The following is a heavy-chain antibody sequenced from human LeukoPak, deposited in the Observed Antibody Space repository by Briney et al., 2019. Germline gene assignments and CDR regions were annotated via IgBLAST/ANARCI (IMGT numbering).Heavy chain of an antibody. V-gene: IGHV3-23*01. CDR2: ISGSGGST. J-gene: IGHJ4*02. D-gene: IGHD3-10*01. CDR3: ARGGLKEGLSLTNPYDY. CDR1: GFTFSSYA. Sequence: GGSLRLSCAASGFTFSSYAMSWVRQAPGKGLEWVSAISGSGGSTYYADSVKGRFTISRDNSKNTLYLQMNSLRAEDTAVYYCARGGLKEGLSLTNPYDYWGQGTLVTVSS.